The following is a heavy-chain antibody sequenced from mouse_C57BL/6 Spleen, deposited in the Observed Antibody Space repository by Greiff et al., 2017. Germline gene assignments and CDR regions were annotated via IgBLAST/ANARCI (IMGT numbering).Heavy chain of an antibody. CDR1: GFSLTSYG. Sequence: VKLMESGPGLVAPSQSLSITCTVSGFSLTSYGVHWVRQPPGKGLEWLVVIWSDGSTTYNSALKSRLSISKDNSKSQVFLKMNSLQTDDTAMYYCARHHPLDYAMDYWGQGTSVTVSS. CDR3: ARHHPLDYAMDY. J-gene: IGHJ4*01. V-gene: IGHV2-6-1*01. CDR2: IWSDGST. D-gene: IGHD6-1*01.